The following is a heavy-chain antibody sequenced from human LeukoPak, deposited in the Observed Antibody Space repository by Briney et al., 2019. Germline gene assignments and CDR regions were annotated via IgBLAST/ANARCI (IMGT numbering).Heavy chain of an antibody. CDR3: ARETSGIYSEY. CDR2: ILKTGST. Sequence: SETLSLTCTVSGVSISTGGYYWSWIRQLPGKGLEWIGYILKTGSTYYDPSLRSRITISVDTSKNQFSLNLTSVTAADTAVYYCARETSGIYSEYWGRGILVTVSS. CDR1: GVSISTGGYY. J-gene: IGHJ4*02. V-gene: IGHV4-31*03. D-gene: IGHD1-26*01.